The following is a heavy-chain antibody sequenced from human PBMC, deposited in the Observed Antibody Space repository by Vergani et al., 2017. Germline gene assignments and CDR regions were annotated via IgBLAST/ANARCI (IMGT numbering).Heavy chain of an antibody. Sequence: QVQLVQSGAEVKKPGSSVKVSCKASGGTFSSYAISWVRQAPGQGLEWMGWINPNSGGTNYAQKFQGRVTMTRDTSISTAYMELSRLRSDDMAVYYCAREEDGDPGAPGYFDYWGQGTLVTVSS. V-gene: IGHV1-2*02. CDR1: GGTFSSYA. CDR2: INPNSGGT. D-gene: IGHD7-27*01. CDR3: AREEDGDPGAPGYFDY. J-gene: IGHJ4*02.